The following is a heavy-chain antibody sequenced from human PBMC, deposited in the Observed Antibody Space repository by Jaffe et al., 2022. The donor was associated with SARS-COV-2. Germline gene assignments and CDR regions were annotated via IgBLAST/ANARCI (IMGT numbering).Heavy chain of an antibody. Sequence: QVQLQESGPGLVKPSQTLSLTCTVSGDSISSGSYYWSWIRQPAGKGLEWIGRIYTSRSTNYNPSLKSRVTISVDTSKNQFSLKLSSVTAADTAVYYCARDPGGDGGTGHWYFDLWGRGTLVTVSS. D-gene: IGHD2-21*02. CDR1: GDSISSGSYY. J-gene: IGHJ2*01. V-gene: IGHV4-61*02. CDR2: IYTSRST. CDR3: ARDPGGDGGTGHWYFDL.